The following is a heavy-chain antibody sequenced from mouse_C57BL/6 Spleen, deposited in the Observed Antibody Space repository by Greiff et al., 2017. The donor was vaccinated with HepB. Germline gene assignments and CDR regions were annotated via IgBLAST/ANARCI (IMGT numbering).Heavy chain of an antibody. Sequence: VKLQESGAELVRPGASVTLSCKASGYTFTDYEMHWVKQTPVHGLEWIGAIDPETGGTAYNQKFKGKAILTADKSSSTAYMELRSLTSEDSAVYYCTRWGPNFDYWGQGTTLTVSS. V-gene: IGHV1-15*01. CDR3: TRWGPNFDY. J-gene: IGHJ2*01. CDR2: IDPETGGT. CDR1: GYTFTDYE. D-gene: IGHD3-3*01.